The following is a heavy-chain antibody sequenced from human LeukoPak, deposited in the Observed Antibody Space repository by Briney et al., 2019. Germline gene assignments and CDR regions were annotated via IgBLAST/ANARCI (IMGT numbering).Heavy chain of an antibody. CDR3: AITTVVKYYFDY. Sequence: SETLSLTCTVSGGSISSYYWSWIRQPPGKGLEWIGYIYYSGSTNYNPSLKSRVTISVDTSKNQFSLKLSSVTAADTAVYYCAITTVVKYYFDYWGQGTLVTVSS. J-gene: IGHJ4*02. CDR2: IYYSGST. D-gene: IGHD4-23*01. V-gene: IGHV4-59*01. CDR1: GGSISSYY.